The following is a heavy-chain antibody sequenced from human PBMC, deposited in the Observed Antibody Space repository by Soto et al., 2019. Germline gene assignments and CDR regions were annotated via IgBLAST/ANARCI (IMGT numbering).Heavy chain of an antibody. J-gene: IGHJ2*01. Sequence: QVQLVESGGGVVQPGRSLRLSCEGSGFTFSSYGMHWVRQAPGKGLEWVAVISYDGSNKYYGDSVKGRFTISRDNPENTLYLQMNSLRVEHTAVYYCAKDRSTVTARDWYFDLWGRGTLVAVSS. CDR2: ISYDGSNK. CDR3: AKDRSTVTARDWYFDL. V-gene: IGHV3-30*18. CDR1: GFTFSSYG. D-gene: IGHD4-17*01.